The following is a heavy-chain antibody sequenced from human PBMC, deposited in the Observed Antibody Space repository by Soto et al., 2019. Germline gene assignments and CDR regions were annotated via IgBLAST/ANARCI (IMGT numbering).Heavy chain of an antibody. J-gene: IGHJ3*01. CDR1: GFTFDYYW. CDR3: ARGDRGGFDL. CDR2: VHSGGTTT. V-gene: IGHV3-74*01. D-gene: IGHD3-10*01. Sequence: GGSLRLSCAASGFTFDYYWMHWVRQAPGKGLVWVSRVHSGGTTTTYADSVRGRFTISRDNARNTVSLQMSSLRAEDTAIYYCARGDRGGFDLWGHGTMVTVSS.